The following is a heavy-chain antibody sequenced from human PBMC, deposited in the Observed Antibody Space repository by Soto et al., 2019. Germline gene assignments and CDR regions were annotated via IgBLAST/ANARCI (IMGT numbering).Heavy chain of an antibody. CDR2: IYYSGST. D-gene: IGHD6-19*01. CDR1: GGSVSSGRYY. CDR3: ARSGSGSGWL. Sequence: QVQLQESGPGLVKPSETLSLTCTVSGGSVSSGRYYWSWSRQPPGKGLQWIGYIYYSGSTKYNPSLKSRVTISVDTSKNKFSLKLSSMTAADTAVYYCARSGSGSGWLGGQGTLVTVSS. J-gene: IGHJ4*02. V-gene: IGHV4-61*01.